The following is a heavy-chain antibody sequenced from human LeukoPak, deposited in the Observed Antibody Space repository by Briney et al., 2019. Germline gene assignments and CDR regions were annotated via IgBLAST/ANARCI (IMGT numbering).Heavy chain of an antibody. CDR2: IWYDGSNK. D-gene: IGHD2-2*02. CDR3: ARLSDMDIVVVPAAIPDDAFDI. CDR1: GFTFSSYG. J-gene: IGHJ3*02. Sequence: GRSLRLSCAASGFTFSSYGMHWVRQAPGKGLEWVGVIWYDGSNKYYADSVKGRFTISRDNSKNTLYLQMNSLRAEDTAVYYCARLSDMDIVVVPAAIPDDAFDIWGQGTMVTVSS. V-gene: IGHV3-33*01.